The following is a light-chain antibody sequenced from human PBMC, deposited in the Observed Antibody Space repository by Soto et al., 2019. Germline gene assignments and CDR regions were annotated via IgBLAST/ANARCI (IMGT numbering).Light chain of an antibody. Sequence: QSVLTQPASVSGSPGQSITISCTGTTSDIGGYYFVSWFQQYPGKAPTLIIYDVSNRPSGSSSRFSGSKTGNTATLTISGLQAEDEADYYCSSYRSSTTPFVLGTGTKVTVL. CDR1: TSDIGGYYF. CDR2: DVS. CDR3: SSYRSSTTPFV. J-gene: IGLJ1*01. V-gene: IGLV2-14*01.